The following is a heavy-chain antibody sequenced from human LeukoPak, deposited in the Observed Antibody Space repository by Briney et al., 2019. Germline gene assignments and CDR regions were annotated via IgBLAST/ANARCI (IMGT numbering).Heavy chain of an antibody. CDR3: ARCRVVGALDAFDI. V-gene: IGHV4-59*01. CDR1: GCSISSYY. D-gene: IGHD1-26*01. J-gene: IGHJ3*02. Sequence: SETLSLTCTVSGCSISSYYWSWIRQPPGKGLEWIGYIYYSGSTNYNPSLKSRVTISVDTSKNQFSLKLSSVTVAATAVYYCARCRVVGALDAFDIWGQGTMVTVSS. CDR2: IYYSGST.